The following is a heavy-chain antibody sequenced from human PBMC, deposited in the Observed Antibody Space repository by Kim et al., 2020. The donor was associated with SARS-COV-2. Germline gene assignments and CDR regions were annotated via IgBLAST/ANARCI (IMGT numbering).Heavy chain of an antibody. Sequence: GRGRFTISRDNTQNTLYLQMNSLRSEDTAVYYCAKDPRRDGYNGDAFDIWGQGTMVTVSS. CDR3: AKDPRRDGYNGDAFDI. D-gene: IGHD5-12*01. J-gene: IGHJ3*02. V-gene: IGHV3-23*03.